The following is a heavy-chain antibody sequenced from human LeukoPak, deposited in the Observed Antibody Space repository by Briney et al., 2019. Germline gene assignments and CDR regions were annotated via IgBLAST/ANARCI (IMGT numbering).Heavy chain of an antibody. CDR1: GYTFIDYY. CDR3: ATPGEDKTDTPFDS. D-gene: IGHD3-16*01. J-gene: IGHJ4*02. Sequence: ASVKVSCKTSGYTFIDYYVHWIRQAPGQGLEWMGRINPSTGGTDFAQKFQGKVSMTRDTSISTAYMELSRLGSDDTAVYYCATPGEDKTDTPFDSGGQGTLVTVSS. CDR2: INPSTGGT. V-gene: IGHV1-2*06.